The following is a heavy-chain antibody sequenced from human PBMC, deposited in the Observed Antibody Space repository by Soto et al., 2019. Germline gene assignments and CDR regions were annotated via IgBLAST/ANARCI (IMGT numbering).Heavy chain of an antibody. CDR1: GGTFSSYA. J-gene: IGHJ6*02. V-gene: IGHV1-69*01. D-gene: IGHD2-2*01. CDR3: TRSQGSSTSLEIYYYYYYGMDV. Sequence: QVQLVQSGAEVKKPGSSVKVSCKASGGTFSSYAISWVRQAPGQGLEWMGGIIPISDTTNYAPKFQGRVTMTADESTSTAYMELSSLRSEDTAVYYCTRSQGSSTSLEIYYYYYYGMDVWGQGTTVTVSS. CDR2: IIPISDTT.